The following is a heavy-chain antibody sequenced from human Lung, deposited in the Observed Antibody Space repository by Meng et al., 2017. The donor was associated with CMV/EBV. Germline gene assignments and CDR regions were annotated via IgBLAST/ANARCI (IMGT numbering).Heavy chain of an antibody. CDR2: INWDGTST. Sequence: EVRVVESGGFVVPAGGFLRLSWAGSGFSFADFAMHWVRQAPGKGLEWVSHINWDGTSTYYADSVKGRFIISRDNIRNLLYLQMNSLTVEDSALYYCTKGRTREYFQHWGQGTLVTVSS. J-gene: IGHJ1*01. CDR1: GFSFADFA. V-gene: IGHV3-43D*03. CDR3: TKGRTREYFQH.